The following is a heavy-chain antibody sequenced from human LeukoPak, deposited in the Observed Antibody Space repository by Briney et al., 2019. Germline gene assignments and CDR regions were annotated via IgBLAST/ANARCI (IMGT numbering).Heavy chain of an antibody. V-gene: IGHV3-30*04. J-gene: IGHJ6*02. D-gene: IGHD3-22*01. Sequence: GGSLRLSCAASGFTFSDYAMHWVRQAPGKGLEWVAVISDDGSNKYYADSVKGRFTISRDNSKNSLYLQMTSLRGEDTAVYYCARDPKSIYDYDGMDVWGQGTTVTVSS. CDR2: ISDDGSNK. CDR3: ARDPKSIYDYDGMDV. CDR1: GFTFSDYA.